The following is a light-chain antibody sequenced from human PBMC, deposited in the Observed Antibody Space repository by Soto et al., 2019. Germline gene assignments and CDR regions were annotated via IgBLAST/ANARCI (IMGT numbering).Light chain of an antibody. CDR1: ESIARH. J-gene: IGKJ5*01. CDR2: AAS. V-gene: IGKV1-39*01. CDR3: QQSCSTLAIT. Sequence: DIQMTQSPSSLSASVGDRVTITCRASESIARHLNWYQQKPGKAPKLLIYAASSLQTGVPSRFSGGGYGTDFTLTISKLQPEDFATYYCQQSCSTLAITVRQGTRLEIK.